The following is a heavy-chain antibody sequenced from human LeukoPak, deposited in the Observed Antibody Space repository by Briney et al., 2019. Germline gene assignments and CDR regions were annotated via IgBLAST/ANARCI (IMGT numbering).Heavy chain of an antibody. D-gene: IGHD2-2*01. CDR3: ASSEQNIVVVPAAANFDY. J-gene: IGHJ4*02. Sequence: GGSLRLSCAASGFTFSSYAMHWVRQAPGKGLEWVAVISYDGSNEYYADSVKGRFTISRDNSKNTLYLQMNSLRAEDTAVYYCASSEQNIVVVPAAANFDYWGQGTLVTVSS. CDR2: ISYDGSNE. V-gene: IGHV3-30-3*01. CDR1: GFTFSSYA.